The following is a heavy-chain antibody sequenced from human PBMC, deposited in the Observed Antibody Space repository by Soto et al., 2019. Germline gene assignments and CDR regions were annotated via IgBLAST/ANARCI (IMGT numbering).Heavy chain of an antibody. CDR2: ITSSSSYI. D-gene: IGHD3-22*01. CDR1: GFTFGSYS. Sequence: GGSLRLSCAASGFTFGSYSMIWVRQAPGKGLEWVASITSSSSYIYYEDSLKGRFTISRDNAKNSLFLQLDSLRAEDTAVYFCVRARSTDSRPDYWGQGTLVTVSS. J-gene: IGHJ4*02. V-gene: IGHV3-21*01. CDR3: VRARSTDSRPDY.